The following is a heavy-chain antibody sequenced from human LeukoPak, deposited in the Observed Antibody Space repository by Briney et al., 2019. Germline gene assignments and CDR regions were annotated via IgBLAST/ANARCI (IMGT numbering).Heavy chain of an antibody. CDR2: ISYDGSNK. CDR3: VKPIAAAGSYYYYGMDV. CDR1: GFTFSSYV. D-gene: IGHD6-13*01. V-gene: IGHV3-30-3*02. J-gene: IGHJ6*02. Sequence: QPGGSLRLSCAASGFTFSSYVMHWVRQAPGKGLEWVAVISYDGSNKYYADSVKGRFTISRDNSKNTLYLQMNSLRAEDTAVYYCVKPIAAAGSYYYYGMDVWGQGTTVTVSS.